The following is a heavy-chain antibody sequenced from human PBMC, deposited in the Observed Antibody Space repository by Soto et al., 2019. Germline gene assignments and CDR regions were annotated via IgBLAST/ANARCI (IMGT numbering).Heavy chain of an antibody. Sequence: GGSLRLSCAAPGFTFSSYAIHWVRQAPGKGLEWVADVSFDGSHKTYAVPVRGRFTISRDNSKKTVYLQMNSLRAEDTALYYCAKLGDAVSGYFDFWGQRTQVTVSS. CDR1: GFTFSSYA. D-gene: IGHD3-3*01. CDR3: AKLGDAVSGYFDF. CDR2: VSFDGSHK. J-gene: IGHJ5*01. V-gene: IGHV3-30*18.